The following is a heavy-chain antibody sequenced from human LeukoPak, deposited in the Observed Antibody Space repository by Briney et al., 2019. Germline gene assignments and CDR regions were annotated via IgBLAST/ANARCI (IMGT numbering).Heavy chain of an antibody. V-gene: IGHV1-69*05. D-gene: IGHD1-26*01. CDR1: GGTFSSYA. J-gene: IGHJ4*02. Sequence: ASVKVSCKASGGTFSSYAISWVRQAPGQGLEWMGGIIPIFGTANYAQKLQGRVTMTTDTSTSTAYMELRSLRSDDTAVYYCAVESRVGTFDYWGQGTLVTVSS. CDR3: AVESRVGTFDY. CDR2: IIPIFGTA.